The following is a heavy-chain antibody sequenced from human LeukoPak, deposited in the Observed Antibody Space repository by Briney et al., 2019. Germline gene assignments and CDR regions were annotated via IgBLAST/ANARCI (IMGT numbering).Heavy chain of an antibody. Sequence: SVKVSCKASGGTFSSYAISWVRQAPGQGLEWMGRIIPILGIANYAQKFQGRVTITADKSTSTTYMELSSLRSEDTAVYYCARGPIRCGGDCYLVDYWGQGTLVTVSS. CDR1: GGTFSSYA. CDR2: IIPILGIA. V-gene: IGHV1-69*04. CDR3: ARGPIRCGGDCYLVDY. J-gene: IGHJ4*02. D-gene: IGHD2-21*02.